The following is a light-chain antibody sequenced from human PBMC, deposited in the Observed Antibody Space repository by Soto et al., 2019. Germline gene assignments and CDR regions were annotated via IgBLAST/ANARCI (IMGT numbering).Light chain of an antibody. CDR3: QSYDSSLSVWV. CDR1: SSNIGAGYD. CDR2: GNS. V-gene: IGLV1-40*01. J-gene: IGLJ3*02. Sequence: QSVLTQPPSVSGAPGQRVTISCTGSSSNIGAGYDVHWYQQLPGTAPKLLIYGNSNRPSGVPDRFSGSKSGTSASLAITGLQAEDEADDSCQSYDSSLSVWVFGGGTKLTVL.